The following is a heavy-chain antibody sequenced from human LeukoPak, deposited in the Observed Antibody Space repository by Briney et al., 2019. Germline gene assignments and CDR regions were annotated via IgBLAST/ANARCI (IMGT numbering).Heavy chain of an antibody. CDR1: GFTFSSYG. CDR3: ASHYYGSGSYFRPEDY. Sequence: GGSLRLSCAASGFTFSSYGMHWVRQAPGKGLEWVAVISYDGSNKYYADSVKGRFTISRDNSKNTLYLQMNSLRAEDTAVYYCASHYYGSGSYFRPEDYWGQGTLVTVSS. D-gene: IGHD3-10*01. V-gene: IGHV3-30*03. J-gene: IGHJ4*02. CDR2: ISYDGSNK.